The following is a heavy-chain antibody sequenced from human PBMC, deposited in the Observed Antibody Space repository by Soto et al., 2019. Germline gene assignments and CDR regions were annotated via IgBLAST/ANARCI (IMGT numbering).Heavy chain of an antibody. CDR1: GFTFSSYA. V-gene: IGHV3-9*01. D-gene: IGHD3-16*02. Sequence: PGGSLRLSCAASGFTFSSYAMSWVRQAPGKGLEWVSGISWNSGSIGYADSVKGRFTISRDNAKNSLYLQMNSLRAEDTALYYCAKAYYVWGSYPIFDYWGQGTLVTVSS. CDR3: AKAYYVWGSYPIFDY. CDR2: ISWNSGSI. J-gene: IGHJ4*02.